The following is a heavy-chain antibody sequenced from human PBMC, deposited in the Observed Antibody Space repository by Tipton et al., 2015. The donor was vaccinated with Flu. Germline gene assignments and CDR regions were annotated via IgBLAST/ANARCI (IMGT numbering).Heavy chain of an antibody. V-gene: IGHV4-59*08. D-gene: IGHD3-16*02. CDR2: IYYSGST. CDR1: GGSISSYY. CDR3: ARLDMITFGGVIVTHHFDY. J-gene: IGHJ4*02. Sequence: TLSLTCTVSGGSISSYYWSWIRQPPGKGLEWIGYIYYSGSTNYNPSLKSRVTISVDTSKNQFSLKLSSVTAADTAVYYCARLDMITFGGVIVTHHFDYWGQGTLVTVSS.